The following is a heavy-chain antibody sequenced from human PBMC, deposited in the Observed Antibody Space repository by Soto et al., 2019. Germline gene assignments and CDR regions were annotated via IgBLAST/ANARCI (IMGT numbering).Heavy chain of an antibody. CDR3: AREPITWSGYFEDYYYYGMDV. J-gene: IGHJ6*02. CDR1: GFTFSSYS. D-gene: IGHD3-3*01. CDR2: ISSSSSYI. Sequence: EVQLVESGGGLVKPGGSLRLSCAASGFTFSSYSMNWVRQAPGKGLEWVSSISSSSSYIYYADSVKGRFTISRDNAKNSLVLQMNRLRAEDRAVYYCAREPITWSGYFEDYYYYGMDVWGQGTTVTVSS. V-gene: IGHV3-21*01.